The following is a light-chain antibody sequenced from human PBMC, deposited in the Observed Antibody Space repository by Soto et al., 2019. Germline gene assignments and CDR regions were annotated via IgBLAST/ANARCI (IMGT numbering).Light chain of an antibody. CDR3: AAWDDGLNGLV. J-gene: IGLJ2*01. Sequence: QSVLTQPPSASGTPGQTVTISCSGNSSNIGKYTVSWYQQLPGTAPKLLIFSNNQRPSGVPDRFSGSRSGTSASLPISGVQSEDEAHYYCAAWDDGLNGLVFGGGTKVTVL. V-gene: IGLV1-44*01. CDR1: SSNIGKYT. CDR2: SNN.